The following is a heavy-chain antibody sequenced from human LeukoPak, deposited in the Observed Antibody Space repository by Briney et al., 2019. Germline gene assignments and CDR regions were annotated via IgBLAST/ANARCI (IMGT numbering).Heavy chain of an antibody. CDR2: IWYDGSNK. CDR1: GFTFSSYG. D-gene: IGHD3-22*01. V-gene: IGHV3-33*01. CDR3: ARGTYYYDSSGPPDAFDI. J-gene: IGHJ3*02. Sequence: PGGSLRLSWAASGFTFSSYGMHWVRQAPGKGLEWVAVIWYDGSNKYYADSVKGRFTISRDNSKNTLCLQMNSLRAEDTAVYYCARGTYYYDSSGPPDAFDIWGQGTMVTVSS.